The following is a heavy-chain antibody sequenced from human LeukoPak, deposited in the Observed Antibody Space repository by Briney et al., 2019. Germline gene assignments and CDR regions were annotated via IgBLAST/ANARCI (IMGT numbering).Heavy chain of an antibody. CDR1: GGTFSSYA. CDR3: AIVGATPVRDAFDI. D-gene: IGHD1-26*01. Sequence: SVKVSCKASGGTFSSYAISWVRQAPGQGLEWMGGIIPIFGTANYAQKFQGRVTITTDESTSTAYMELSSLRSEDTAVYNCAIVGATPVRDAFDIWGQGTMVTVSS. CDR2: IIPIFGTA. V-gene: IGHV1-69*05. J-gene: IGHJ3*02.